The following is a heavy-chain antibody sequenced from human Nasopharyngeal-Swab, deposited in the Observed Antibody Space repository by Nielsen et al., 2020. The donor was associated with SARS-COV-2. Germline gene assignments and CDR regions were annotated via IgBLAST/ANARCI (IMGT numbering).Heavy chain of an antibody. CDR1: GGSLSGFY. CDR3: ARGFDY. CDR2: IYYSGST. J-gene: IGHJ4*02. V-gene: IGHV4-59*13. Sequence: SETLSLTCGVYGGSLSGFYWSWIRQPPGKGLEWIGYIYYSGSTNYNPSLKSRVTISVDTSKNQFSLKLSSVTAADTAVYYCARGFDYWGQGTLVTVSS.